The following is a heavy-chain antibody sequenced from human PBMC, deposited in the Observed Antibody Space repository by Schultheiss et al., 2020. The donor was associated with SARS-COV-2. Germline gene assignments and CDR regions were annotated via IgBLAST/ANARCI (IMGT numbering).Heavy chain of an antibody. Sequence: GESLKISCAASGFTFSSYGMHWVRQAPGKGLEWVAVISYDGSNKYYADSVKGRFTISRDNSKNTLYLQMNSLRAEDTAVYYCARDHVGYCSSTSCEIFDYWGQGTLVTVSS. CDR2: ISYDGSNK. CDR1: GFTFSSYG. D-gene: IGHD2-2*01. CDR3: ARDHVGYCSSTSCEIFDY. J-gene: IGHJ4*02. V-gene: IGHV3-30*03.